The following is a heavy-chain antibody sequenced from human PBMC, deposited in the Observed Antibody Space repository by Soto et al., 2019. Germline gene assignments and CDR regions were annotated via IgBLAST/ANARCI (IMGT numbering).Heavy chain of an antibody. V-gene: IGHV3-48*01. CDR3: ASLGDTRFPGTFDV. D-gene: IGHD3-16*01. Sequence: GGSLRLSCAASGFTFSSYSMNWVRQAPGKGLEWVSYISSSRSTIYYADSMKGRITISRDNAKNSLYLQMNSLRAEDTAVYYCASLGDTRFPGTFDVSGQGTMVTVSS. CDR1: GFTFSSYS. J-gene: IGHJ3*01. CDR2: ISSSRSTI.